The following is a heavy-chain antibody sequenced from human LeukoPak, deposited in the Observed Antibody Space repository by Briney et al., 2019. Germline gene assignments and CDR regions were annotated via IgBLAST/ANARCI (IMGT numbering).Heavy chain of an antibody. CDR2: ISSSGSTI. CDR1: GFTFSDYY. J-gene: IGHJ4*02. Sequence: GGSLRLSCAASGFTFSDYYMSWIRQAPGKGLEWVSYISSSGSTIYYADSVKGRFTISRDNAKNSLYLQVNSLRAEDTAVYYCARLYYDSSGCFDYWGQGTLVTVSS. CDR3: ARLYYDSSGCFDY. V-gene: IGHV3-11*01. D-gene: IGHD3-22*01.